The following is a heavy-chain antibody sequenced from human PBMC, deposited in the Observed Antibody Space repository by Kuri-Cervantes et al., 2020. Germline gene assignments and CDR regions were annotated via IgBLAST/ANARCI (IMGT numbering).Heavy chain of an antibody. Sequence: GESLKISCKGSGYRFTNYWIGWVRQMPGKGLEWMGIIYPGDSDTRYSPSFQGQVTISADKSISTAYLQWSSLKASDTAMYYCARHTSYNFWSDFVSIVPENYYYLDVWGKGTTVTVSS. CDR3: ARHTSYNFWSDFVSIVPENYYYLDV. D-gene: IGHD3-3*01. J-gene: IGHJ6*03. V-gene: IGHV5-51*01. CDR1: GYRFTNYW. CDR2: IYPGDSDT.